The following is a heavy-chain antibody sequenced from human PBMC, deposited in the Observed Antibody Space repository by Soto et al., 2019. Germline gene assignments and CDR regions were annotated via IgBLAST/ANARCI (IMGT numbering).Heavy chain of an antibody. Sequence: EVQLLESGGGLEQPGGSLRLSCAASGFSFSDYAMTWVRQAPGKGPEWVPGISGSGGSTYYADSVEGRFTISRDNSKNTLYLQMNSLRAEDTAVYYCAKSGWGVVVPAVNWYFDLWGRGTLVTVSS. J-gene: IGHJ2*01. CDR1: GFSFSDYA. D-gene: IGHD2-2*01. CDR2: ISGSGGST. V-gene: IGHV3-23*01. CDR3: AKSGWGVVVPAVNWYFDL.